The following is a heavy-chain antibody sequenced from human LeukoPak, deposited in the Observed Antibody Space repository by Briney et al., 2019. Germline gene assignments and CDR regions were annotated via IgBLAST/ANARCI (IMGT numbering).Heavy chain of an antibody. D-gene: IGHD3-3*01. CDR1: GASISSYY. CDR2: IYSTGNT. V-gene: IGHV4-4*07. Sequence: SETLSLTCTVSGASISSYYWSWIRHPAGKGLEWIGRIYSTGNTNYNPSLKSRVTMSLDTSKNQFSLNLTSVTAADTAVYYCAKDRFGSFDYCGQGTLVTVSP. CDR3: AKDRFGSFDY. J-gene: IGHJ4*02.